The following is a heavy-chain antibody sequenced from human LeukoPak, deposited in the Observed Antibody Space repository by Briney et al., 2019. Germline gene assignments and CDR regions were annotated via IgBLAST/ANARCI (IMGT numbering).Heavy chain of an antibody. D-gene: IGHD3-10*01. CDR1: GFTFSNAW. CDR3: TTDSRYYGSGSYYRWDY. J-gene: IGHJ4*02. CDR2: IKSKTDGGTT. V-gene: IGHV3-15*01. Sequence: GGSLRLSCAASGFTFSNAWMSWVRQAPGKGLEWVGRIKSKTDGGTTDYAAPVKGRFTISRDDSKNTLYLQMNSLKTEDTAVYYCTTDSRYYGSGSYYRWDYWGQGTLVTVSS.